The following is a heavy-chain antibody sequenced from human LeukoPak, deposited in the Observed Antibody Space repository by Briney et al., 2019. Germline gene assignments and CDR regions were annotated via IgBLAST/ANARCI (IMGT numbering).Heavy chain of an antibody. Sequence: SVKVSCKASGYTFTSYGISWVRQAPGQGLEWMGGIIPIFGTANYAQKFQGRVTITADESTSTAYMELSSLISEDTAVYYCARVSTYYDFWSGYSDPLDYWGQGTLVTVSS. CDR2: IIPIFGTA. CDR3: ARVSTYYDFWSGYSDPLDY. V-gene: IGHV1-69*13. D-gene: IGHD3-3*01. J-gene: IGHJ4*02. CDR1: GYTFTSYG.